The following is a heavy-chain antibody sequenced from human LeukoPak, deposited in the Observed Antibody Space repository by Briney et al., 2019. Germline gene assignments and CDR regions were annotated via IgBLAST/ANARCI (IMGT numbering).Heavy chain of an antibody. D-gene: IGHD3-9*01. J-gene: IGHJ4*02. CDR1: GGSISSYY. CDR3: ARESDLTGYNY. V-gene: IGHV4-59*01. Sequence: PSETLSLTCTVSGGSISSYYWSWLRQPPGKGLEWLGYIYYSGSTNYNPSLKSRVTISVDTSKNQFSLKLSSVTAADTAVYYCARESDLTGYNYWGQGTLVTVSS. CDR2: IYYSGST.